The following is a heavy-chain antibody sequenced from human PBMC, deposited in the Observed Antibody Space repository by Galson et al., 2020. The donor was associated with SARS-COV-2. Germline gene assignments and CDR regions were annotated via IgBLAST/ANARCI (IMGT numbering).Heavy chain of an antibody. CDR2: IGTAGDT. CDR3: ARESYDSSGYRGYMDV. Sequence: GGSLRLSCAASGFTFSSYDMHWVRQATGKGLEWVSAIGTAGDTYYPGSVKGRFTISRENAKNSLYLQMNSLRAGDTAVYYCARESYDSSGYRGYMDVWGKGTTVTVSS. D-gene: IGHD3-22*01. J-gene: IGHJ6*03. CDR1: GFTFSSYD. V-gene: IGHV3-13*01.